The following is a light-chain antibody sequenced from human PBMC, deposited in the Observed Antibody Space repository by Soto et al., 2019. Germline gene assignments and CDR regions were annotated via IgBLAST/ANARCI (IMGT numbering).Light chain of an antibody. CDR1: QSVSSN. Sequence: EIVMTQSPATLSVSPGERATLSCRASQSVSSNLAWYQQKPGQAPRLLIYGASTRATGIPARFSGSGSGTEFTLNISSLQSEDFAVYYCQQYNNWPRTFGQGPKVEIK. V-gene: IGKV3-15*01. CDR2: GAS. J-gene: IGKJ1*01. CDR3: QQYNNWPRT.